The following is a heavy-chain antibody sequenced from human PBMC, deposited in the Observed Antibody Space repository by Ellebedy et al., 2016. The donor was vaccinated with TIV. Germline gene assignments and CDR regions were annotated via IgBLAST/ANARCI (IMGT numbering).Heavy chain of an antibody. D-gene: IGHD5-18*01. J-gene: IGHJ4*02. CDR1: GFTFSNAW. CDR2: IKSKTDGGAA. V-gene: IGHV3-15*01. Sequence: GESLKISCAASGFTFSNAWMNWVRQAPGKGLEWVGSIKSKTDGGAADYAAPVKGRFTISRDDSKNTLYLQMNSLKTEDTAVYFCTTVYRYNYASVWGQGTLVTVSS. CDR3: TTVYRYNYASV.